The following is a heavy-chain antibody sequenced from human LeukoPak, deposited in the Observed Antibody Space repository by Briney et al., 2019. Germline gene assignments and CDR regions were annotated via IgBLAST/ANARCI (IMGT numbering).Heavy chain of an antibody. D-gene: IGHD6-13*01. J-gene: IGHJ4*02. CDR1: GFTFDDYG. CDR3: ARDLSSSWAPNY. CDR2: INWNGGST. V-gene: IGHV3-20*04. Sequence: SGGSLRLSCAASGFTFDDYGMSWVRQAPGKGLEWVSGINWNGGSTGYADSVKGRFTISRDNAKNSLYLQMNSLRAEDTALYYCARDLSSSWAPNYWGQGTLFTVSS.